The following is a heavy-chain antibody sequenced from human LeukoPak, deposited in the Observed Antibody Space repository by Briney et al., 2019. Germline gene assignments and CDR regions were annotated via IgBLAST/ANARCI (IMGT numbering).Heavy chain of an antibody. CDR2: ISSSGSTI. J-gene: IGHJ4*02. D-gene: IGHD3-9*01. CDR3: ARGLGYDILTGYYGVSGY. Sequence: GVSLRLSCAASGFTFSSYEMNWVRQAPGKGLEWVSYISSSGSTIYYADSVKGRFTISRDNAKNSLYLQMNSLRAEDTAVYYCARGLGYDILTGYYGVSGYWGQGTLVTVSS. CDR1: GFTFSSYE. V-gene: IGHV3-48*03.